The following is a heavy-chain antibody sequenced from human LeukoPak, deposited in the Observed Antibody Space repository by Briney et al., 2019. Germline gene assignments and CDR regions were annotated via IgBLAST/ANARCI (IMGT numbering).Heavy chain of an antibody. CDR2: IYYSGST. CDR3: ARVGYCSSTSCYWYYYYGMDV. J-gene: IGHJ6*02. Sequence: SETLSLTCTVSGGSISSYFWSWIRQPPGKGLEWIGYIYYSGSTNYNPSLKSRVTISVDTSKNQFSLKLRSVTAADTAVYYCARVGYCSSTSCYWYYYYGMDVWGQGTTVTVSS. CDR1: GGSISSYF. V-gene: IGHV4-59*12. D-gene: IGHD2-2*01.